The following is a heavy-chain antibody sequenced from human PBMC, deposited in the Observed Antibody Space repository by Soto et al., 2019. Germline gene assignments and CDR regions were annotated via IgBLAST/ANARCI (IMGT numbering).Heavy chain of an antibody. D-gene: IGHD1-26*01. CDR3: ARDPPDFNSGLDY. CDR2: TYYRSKWNY. J-gene: IGHJ4*02. CDR1: GGSVSNKGAT. Sequence: LQTLSLTCVISGGSVSNKGATWNLVKLSPSRGLEWLGRTYYRSKWNYDYAISVKSRISINPDTSKNQFSLKLNSVTPEDTAVYYCARDPPDFNSGLDYWGQGTVVTSPQ. V-gene: IGHV6-1*01.